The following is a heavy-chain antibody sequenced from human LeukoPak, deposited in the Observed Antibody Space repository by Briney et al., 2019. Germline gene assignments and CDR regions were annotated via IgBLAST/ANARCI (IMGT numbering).Heavy chain of an antibody. Sequence: SQTLSLTCPVSGGSISGGSYYWSWIRQPPGKGLEWIGYIYYSGSTKYNLSLKSRVTISVDTSKNQLSLKLSSVTAADTAVYYCARGEYGLFDYWGQGTLVTVSS. D-gene: IGHD2/OR15-2a*01. CDR1: GGSISGGSYY. V-gene: IGHV4-61*01. CDR3: ARGEYGLFDY. CDR2: IYYSGST. J-gene: IGHJ4*02.